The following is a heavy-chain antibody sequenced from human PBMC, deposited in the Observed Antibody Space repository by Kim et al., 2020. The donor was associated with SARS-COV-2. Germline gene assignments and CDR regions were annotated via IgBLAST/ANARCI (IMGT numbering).Heavy chain of an antibody. D-gene: IGHD3-3*01. V-gene: IGHV1-69*13. J-gene: IGHJ6*02. CDR2: IIPIFGTA. CDR3: ARGRGTRYYDFWSGYGMDV. Sequence: ASVKVSCKASGGTFSSYAISWVRQAPGQGLEWMGGIIPIFGTANYAQKFQGRVTITADESTSTAYMELSSLRSEDTAVYYCARGRGTRYYDFWSGYGMDVWGQGTTVTVSS. CDR1: GGTFSSYA.